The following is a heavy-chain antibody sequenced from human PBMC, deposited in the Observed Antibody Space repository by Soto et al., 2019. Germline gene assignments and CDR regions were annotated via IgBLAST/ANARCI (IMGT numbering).Heavy chain of an antibody. V-gene: IGHV1-18*01. CDR1: GYTFTSYG. CDR3: ARILEMASPTMDY. J-gene: IGHJ4*02. D-gene: IGHD5-12*01. CDR2: ISAYNGKT. Sequence: ASVKISCKASGYTFTSYGISWVRQAPGQGLEWMGCISAYNGKTNYAQKLQGRVTMTTDTSTSTAYMELRSLRSDDTAVYYCARILEMASPTMDYWGEGTLVTVS.